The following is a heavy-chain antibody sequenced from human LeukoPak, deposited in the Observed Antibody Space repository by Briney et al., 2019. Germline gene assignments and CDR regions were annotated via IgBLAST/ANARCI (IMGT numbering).Heavy chain of an antibody. Sequence: GESLKISCAASGFTFSSYSMNWVRQAPGKGLEWVSSISSSSSYIYYADSVKGRFTISRDNAKNSLYLQMNSLRAEDTALYYCARDSSNRDYYYYYYMDVWGKGTTVTVSS. D-gene: IGHD2/OR15-2a*01. CDR2: ISSSSSYI. CDR1: GFTFSSYS. V-gene: IGHV3-21*04. J-gene: IGHJ6*03. CDR3: ARDSSNRDYYYYYYMDV.